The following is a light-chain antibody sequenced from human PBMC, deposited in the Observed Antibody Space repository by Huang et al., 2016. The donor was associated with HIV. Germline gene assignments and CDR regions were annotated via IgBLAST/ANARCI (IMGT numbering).Light chain of an antibody. CDR1: QSVTKY. J-gene: IGKJ2*02. CDR3: QQSYRLPRT. CDR2: GAS. Sequence: DIQMTQSPSSLSASVGDRVIITCRESQSVTKYLNWYQHMPGKAPKLLIYGASTLQGGVSSRFSGSGSGTEFTLSISSLQPEDAATYYCQQSYRLPRTFGQGTSLEI. V-gene: IGKV1-39*01.